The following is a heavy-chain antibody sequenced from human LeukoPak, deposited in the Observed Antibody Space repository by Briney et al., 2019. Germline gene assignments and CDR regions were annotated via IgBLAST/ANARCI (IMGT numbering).Heavy chain of an antibody. J-gene: IGHJ5*02. Sequence: GGSLRLSCAASGFTFSSYEMNWVRQAPGKGLEWVSYISGSGSSIYYADSVKGRFTISRDNAKNSLYLQMNSLRAEDTAIYYCARGFGSTDKSFDPWGQGTLVTVSS. CDR3: ARGFGSTDKSFDP. CDR2: ISGSGSSI. D-gene: IGHD2-2*01. CDR1: GFTFSSYE. V-gene: IGHV3-48*03.